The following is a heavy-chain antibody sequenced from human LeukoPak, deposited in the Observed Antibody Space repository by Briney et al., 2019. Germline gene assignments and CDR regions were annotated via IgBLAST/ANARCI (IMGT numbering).Heavy chain of an antibody. CDR3: ARDRPPICSGGSCPPGNWFDP. Sequence: PSETLSLTCTVSGGSISSYYWSWIRQPAGKGLEWIGRIYTSGSTNYNPSLKSRVTMSVDTSKNQFSLKLNSVTAADTAVYYCARDRPPICSGGSCPPGNWFDPWGQGTLVTVSS. CDR1: GGSISSYY. CDR2: IYTSGST. D-gene: IGHD2-15*01. J-gene: IGHJ5*02. V-gene: IGHV4-4*07.